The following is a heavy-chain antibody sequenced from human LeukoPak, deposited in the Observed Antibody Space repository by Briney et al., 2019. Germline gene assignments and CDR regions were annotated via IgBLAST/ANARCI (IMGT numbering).Heavy chain of an antibody. J-gene: IGHJ3*01. V-gene: IGHV3-21*01. CDR2: ISSSSIYI. CDR1: GFTFSPYS. D-gene: IGHD2-15*01. Sequence: PGGSLRLSCAASGFTFSPYSMNWVRQAPGKGLEWVSSISSSSIYINYADSVKGRFTISRDNAKNSLSLQMNSLRAEDTAVYYCVRCGYGTCYSSGSVNAFDLWGQGTKVTVSS. CDR3: VRCGYGTCYSSGSVNAFDL.